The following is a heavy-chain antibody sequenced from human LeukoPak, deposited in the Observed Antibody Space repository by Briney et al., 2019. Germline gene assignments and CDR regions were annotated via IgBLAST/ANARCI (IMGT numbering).Heavy chain of an antibody. D-gene: IGHD2/OR15-2a*01. CDR3: AREGPRGNSQFDY. J-gene: IGHJ4*02. V-gene: IGHV3-33*08. Sequence: PGGSLRLSCAAAGFTFSIYWMSWVRQAPGKGLEWVALIWYDGSNKYYTDSVKGRLTISRDNSKNTLYLQMNSLRAEDTAIYYCAREGPRGNSQFDYWGQGTLVTVSS. CDR1: GFTFSIYW. CDR2: IWYDGSNK.